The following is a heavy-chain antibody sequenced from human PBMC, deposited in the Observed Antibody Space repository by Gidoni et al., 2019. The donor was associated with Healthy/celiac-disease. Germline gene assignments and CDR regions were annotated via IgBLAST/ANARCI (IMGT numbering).Heavy chain of an antibody. Sequence: VQSGTEVKKPGASVRVTCKASGYTFTNYYIHWVRQAPGQGLEWMGWINPSSGGINYAQDFEGRVTMTIDTSTKTAYMELRRLKIDDTAVYYCARHDFWSGNYYGLDVWGQGTTVTVS. CDR1: GYTFTNYY. D-gene: IGHD3-3*01. J-gene: IGHJ6*02. CDR3: ARHDFWSGNYYGLDV. CDR2: INPSSGGI. V-gene: IGHV1-2*02.